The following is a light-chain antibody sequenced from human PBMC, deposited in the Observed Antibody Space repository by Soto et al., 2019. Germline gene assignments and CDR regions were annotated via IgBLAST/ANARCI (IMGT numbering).Light chain of an antibody. CDR3: QQRSNWPT. V-gene: IGKV3-11*01. J-gene: IGKJ1*01. CDR2: DAS. CDR1: QSVSSY. Sequence: EIVLTQSPGTLSLSPGERATLSCRASQSVSSYLAWYQQKPGQAPRLLIYDASNRATGIPARFSGSGSGTDFTLTISSLEPEDFAVDYCQQRSNWPTFGQGTKVEI.